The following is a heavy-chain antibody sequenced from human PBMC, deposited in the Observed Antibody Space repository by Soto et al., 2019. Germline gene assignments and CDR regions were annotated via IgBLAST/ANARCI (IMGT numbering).Heavy chain of an antibody. V-gene: IGHV3-21*01. CDR3: ARDIEIGASDPSAFDI. CDR2: ISSSSTYI. J-gene: IGHJ3*02. CDR1: GFTFNNFG. Sequence: EVQLVESGGGLVKPGGSLRLSCAASGFTFNNFGMNWVRQAPGKGLAWVSSISSSSTYIHYADSVKGRFVISRDDAKNSLYLQMSSLRVEDTAVYYCARDIEIGASDPSAFDIWGQGTVVTVSS. D-gene: IGHD1-26*01.